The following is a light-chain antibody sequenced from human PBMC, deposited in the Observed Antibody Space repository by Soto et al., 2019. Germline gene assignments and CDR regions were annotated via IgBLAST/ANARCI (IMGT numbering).Light chain of an antibody. V-gene: IGLV1-40*01. CDR2: GNS. J-gene: IGLJ3*02. Sequence: QSVLTQPPSVSGAPGQRVTISCTGSSSNIGAGFDVHWYHQIAGTAPKLLIYGNSNRPSGVPDRFSGSKSGTSASLAISGLRAEDEADYFCAAWGDRLNTWVFGGGTKVTVL. CDR1: SSNIGAGFD. CDR3: AAWGDRLNTWV.